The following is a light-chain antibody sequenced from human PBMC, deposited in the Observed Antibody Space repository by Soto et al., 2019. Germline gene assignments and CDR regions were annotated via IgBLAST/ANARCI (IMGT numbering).Light chain of an antibody. V-gene: IGLV2-8*01. CDR3: CSYAGSYV. CDR2: EVS. J-gene: IGLJ1*01. CDR1: SSDVGKYDY. Sequence: QSVLTQPPSASGSPGQSVTISCTGTSSDVGKYDYVSWFQHHPGKAPKLIIYEVSKRPSGVPDRFSGSKSGNTASLTISGLQAEDEADYYCCSYAGSYVFGTGTKLTVL.